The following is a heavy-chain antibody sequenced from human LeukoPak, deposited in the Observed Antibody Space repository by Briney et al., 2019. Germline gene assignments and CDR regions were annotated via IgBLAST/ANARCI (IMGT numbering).Heavy chain of an antibody. V-gene: IGHV1-69*04. CDR1: GGTFSSYA. Sequence: GASVKVSCKASGGTFSSYAISWVRQAPGQGLEWMGRIIPILGIANYAQKFQGRVTISADKSTSTAYMELSSLRSEDTAVYYCARGTDDPTAYYYYGMDVWGQGTTVTVSS. J-gene: IGHJ6*02. CDR3: ARGTDDPTAYYYYGMDV. D-gene: IGHD5-24*01. CDR2: IIPILGIA.